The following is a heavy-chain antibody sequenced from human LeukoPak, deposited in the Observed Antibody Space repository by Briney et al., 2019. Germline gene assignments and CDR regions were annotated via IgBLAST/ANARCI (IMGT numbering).Heavy chain of an antibody. J-gene: IGHJ5*02. CDR1: GFTFSSYS. CDR3: AGDLLTEYSSSWFDP. D-gene: IGHD6-6*01. Sequence: GGSLRLSCAASGFTFSSYSMNWVRQAPGKGLEWVSSISSSSSYIYYADSVKGRFTISRDNAKNSLYLQMNSLRAEDTAVYYCAGDLLTEYSSSWFDPWGQGTLVTVSS. CDR2: ISSSSSYI. V-gene: IGHV3-21*01.